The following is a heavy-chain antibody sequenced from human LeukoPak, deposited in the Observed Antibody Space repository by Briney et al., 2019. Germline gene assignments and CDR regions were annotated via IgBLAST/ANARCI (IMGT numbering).Heavy chain of an antibody. V-gene: IGHV4-34*01. CDR1: GGSISSYY. CDR3: ARGRVVNCLDY. Sequence: SETLSLTCTVSGGSISSYYWSWIRQPPGKGLEWIGEINHSGSTNYNPSLKSRVTISVDTSKNQFSLKLSSVTAADTAVYYCARGRVVNCLDYWAREPWSPSPQ. D-gene: IGHD1-1*01. J-gene: IGHJ4*02. CDR2: INHSGST.